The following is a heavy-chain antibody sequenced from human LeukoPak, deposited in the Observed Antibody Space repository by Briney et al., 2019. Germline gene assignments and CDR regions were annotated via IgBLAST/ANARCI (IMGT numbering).Heavy chain of an antibody. Sequence: GASVKVSCKASGYTFTSYYMHWVRQAPGQGLEWMRIINPSGGSTSYAQKFQGRVTMTRDTSTSTVYMELSSLRSEDTAVYYCARDDSTGYYGMDVWGQGTTVTVSS. CDR2: INPSGGST. V-gene: IGHV1-46*01. CDR3: ARDDSTGYYGMDV. J-gene: IGHJ6*02. D-gene: IGHD2-8*02. CDR1: GYTFTSYY.